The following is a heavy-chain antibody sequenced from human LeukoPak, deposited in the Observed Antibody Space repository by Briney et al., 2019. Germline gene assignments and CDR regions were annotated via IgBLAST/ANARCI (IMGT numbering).Heavy chain of an antibody. CDR2: IYYSGST. J-gene: IGHJ4*02. D-gene: IGHD5-24*01. V-gene: IGHV4-31*03. CDR1: GGSISSGGYY. Sequence: SETLSLTCTVSGGSISSGGYYWSWIRQHPGKGLEWIGYIYYSGSTYYNPSLKSRVTISVDTSKNQFSLKLSSVTAADTAVYYCARDLRDGFDYWGQGTLVTVSS. CDR3: ARDLRDGFDY.